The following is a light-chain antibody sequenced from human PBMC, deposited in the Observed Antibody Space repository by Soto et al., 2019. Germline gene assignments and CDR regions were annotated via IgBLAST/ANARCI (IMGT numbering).Light chain of an antibody. Sequence: EIVLTQSPGTLSLSPGERATLSCRPSQSVSSSYLACYQQKPGQAPRLLIYGASSRTTCIPDRFSGSGSRTDFTLTISRLEPEYFAVYCCQQYGSSPQTFGRGTKLEIK. CDR2: GAS. CDR1: QSVSSSY. CDR3: QQYGSSPQT. J-gene: IGKJ2*01. V-gene: IGKV3-20*01.